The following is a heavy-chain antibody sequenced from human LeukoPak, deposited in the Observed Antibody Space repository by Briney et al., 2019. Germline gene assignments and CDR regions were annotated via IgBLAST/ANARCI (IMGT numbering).Heavy chain of an antibody. CDR2: IRSKTYGGTT. CDR1: GFIFGDYA. Sequence: GGSLRLSCTISGFIFGDYAMSWVRQAPGKGLEWVGFIRSKTYGGTTEYGASVKGRFTISRDDSKSIAYLQMNSLKTEDTAVYYCTRGGPYYYGSTDYWGQGTLVTVSS. D-gene: IGHD3-22*01. J-gene: IGHJ4*02. V-gene: IGHV3-49*04. CDR3: TRGGPYYYGSTDY.